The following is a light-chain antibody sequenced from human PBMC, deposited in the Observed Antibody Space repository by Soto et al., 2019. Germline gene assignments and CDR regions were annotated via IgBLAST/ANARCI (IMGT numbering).Light chain of an antibody. CDR3: QQYNNWPRT. J-gene: IGKJ1*01. Sequence: EIVITQSPSTLSLSPGERATLSCGASQSVSSNLAWYQQKPGQAPRLLIYGASTRATGIPARFSGSGSGTEFTLTISSLQSEDFAVYYCQQYNNWPRTFGQGTKVDIK. V-gene: IGKV3-15*01. CDR1: QSVSSN. CDR2: GAS.